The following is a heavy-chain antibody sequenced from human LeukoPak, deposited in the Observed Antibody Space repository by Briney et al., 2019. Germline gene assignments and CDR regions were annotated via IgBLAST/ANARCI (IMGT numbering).Heavy chain of an antibody. CDR3: ARTIRGIIIPAFDI. CDR2: ISASGGGP. D-gene: IGHD3-10*01. V-gene: IGHV3-23*01. J-gene: IGHJ3*02. CDR1: GFTFSNYD. Sequence: GGSLRLSCAASGFTFSNYDMTWVRQAPGKGLEWVSAISASGGGPYYADSVKGRFTISRDNSKHTLYLQMNSLRAEDTAIYYCARTIRGIIIPAFDIWGQGTMVTVSS.